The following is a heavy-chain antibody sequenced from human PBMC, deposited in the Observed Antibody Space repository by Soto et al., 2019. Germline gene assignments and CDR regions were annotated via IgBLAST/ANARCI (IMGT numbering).Heavy chain of an antibody. CDR1: GGSISSGGYY. Sequence: SETLSLTCTVSGGSISSGGYYWSWFRQPPGKGLEWIWYIYYSGRTNYNPSLKRRVTISVDTSKNQFSLKLISVTAADTAVYYCAASVVFGKEAMPSWFDPWGQGTLVTVSS. J-gene: IGHJ5*02. CDR2: IYYSGRT. CDR3: AASVVFGKEAMPSWFDP. V-gene: IGHV4-61*08. D-gene: IGHD2-21*01.